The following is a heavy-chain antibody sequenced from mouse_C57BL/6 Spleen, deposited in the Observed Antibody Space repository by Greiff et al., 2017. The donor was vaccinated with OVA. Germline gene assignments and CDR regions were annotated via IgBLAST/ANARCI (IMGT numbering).Heavy chain of an antibody. J-gene: IGHJ3*01. Sequence: EVHLVESGPVLVKPGASVKMSCKASGYTFTDYYMNWVKQSHGKSLEWIGVINPYNGGTSYNQKFKGKATLTVDKSSSTAYMELNSLTSEDSAVYYCAREGLGRFAYWGQGTLVTVSA. CDR1: GYTFTDYY. CDR2: INPYNGGT. D-gene: IGHD4-1*01. CDR3: AREGLGRFAY. V-gene: IGHV1-19*01.